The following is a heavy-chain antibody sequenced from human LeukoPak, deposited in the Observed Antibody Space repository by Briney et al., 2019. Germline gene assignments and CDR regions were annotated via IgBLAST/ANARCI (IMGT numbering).Heavy chain of an antibody. Sequence: GGSLRLSCTDSGFTFSSFWMTWVRQAPGKGLEWVANIRQDGSEKYYVDSVEGRFTISRDNAKKSLFLQMHSLRAEDTAVYYCARDMRGDGFDIWGQGTMVTVSS. CDR1: GFTFSSFW. D-gene: IGHD2-2*01. CDR3: ARDMRGDGFDI. J-gene: IGHJ3*02. CDR2: IRQDGSEK. V-gene: IGHV3-7*04.